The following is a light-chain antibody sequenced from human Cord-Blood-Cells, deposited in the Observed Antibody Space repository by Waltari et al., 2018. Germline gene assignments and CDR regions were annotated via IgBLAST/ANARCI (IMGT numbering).Light chain of an antibody. V-gene: IGLV2-14*01. CDR3: SSYTSSSTYV. CDR2: DVS. J-gene: IGLJ1*01. CDR1: SSDVGGYNF. Sequence: QSALTQPASVSGSPGQSITISCTGTSSDVGGYNFVSWYQQPPGKAPKLMIYDVSKQPSGVSNRFSGSKSGNTASLTISGLQAEDEADYYCSSYTSSSTYVFGTGTKVTVL.